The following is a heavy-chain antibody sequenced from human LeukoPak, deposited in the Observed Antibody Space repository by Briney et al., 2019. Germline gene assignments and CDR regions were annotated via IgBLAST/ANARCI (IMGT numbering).Heavy chain of an antibody. J-gene: IGHJ6*03. V-gene: IGHV4-59*08. CDR2: IDHSGST. D-gene: IGHD3-22*01. CDR1: GGSFSSYY. Sequence: SETLSLTCTVSGGSFSSYYWTWIRQPPGKGLEWIGYIDHSGSTNYNPSLKSRLSISSDTSKNQFSLKLSSVTAADTAVYYCARQDYYDSSGYTKGPYYYYMDVWGKGTTVTISS. CDR3: ARQDYYDSSGYTKGPYYYYMDV.